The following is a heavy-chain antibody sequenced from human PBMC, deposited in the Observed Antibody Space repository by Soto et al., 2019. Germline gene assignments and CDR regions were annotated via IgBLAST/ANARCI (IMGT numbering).Heavy chain of an antibody. V-gene: IGHV1-18*01. CDR2: ITGDNVNT. Sequence: VPVKVSCKAAGYNFTTYGTSWVRQAHRQGHEWMGWITGDNVNTKSAQKIQGRITMTTDTSAGRAYMELRSLSSEHTAGYFRAREAQQQPQESFYYFKGREVGGQGATV. J-gene: IGHJ6*01. CDR1: GYNFTTYG. CDR3: AREAQQQPQESFYYFKGREV. D-gene: IGHD3-10*01.